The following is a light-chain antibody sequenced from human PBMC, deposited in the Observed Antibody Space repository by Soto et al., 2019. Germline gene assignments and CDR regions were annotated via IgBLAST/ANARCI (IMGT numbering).Light chain of an antibody. CDR3: QQRTNWPQLT. Sequence: EIVLTQSPATLSLSPGERATLSCRASQSVGTYLAWYLQKPGQALRLLIYDASNRATGIPARFSGSGSGTDFTLTISGLEPEDFAVYYCQQRTNWPQLTFGGGTKVEIK. J-gene: IGKJ4*01. CDR1: QSVGTY. V-gene: IGKV3-11*01. CDR2: DAS.